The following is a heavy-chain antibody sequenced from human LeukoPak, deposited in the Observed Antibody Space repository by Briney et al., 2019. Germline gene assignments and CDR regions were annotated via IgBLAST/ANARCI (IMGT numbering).Heavy chain of an antibody. CDR2: ISSSSSYI. J-gene: IGHJ4*02. D-gene: IGHD1-26*01. CDR1: GFTFSSYS. V-gene: IGHV3-21*01. Sequence: GGSLRLSCAASGFTFSSYSMNWVRQAPGKGLEWVSSISSSSSYIYYADSVKGRFTISRDNAKNSLYLQMNSLRAEDTAVYYCARDLIVGSSISYYFDYWGQGTLVTVSS. CDR3: ARDLIVGSSISYYFDY.